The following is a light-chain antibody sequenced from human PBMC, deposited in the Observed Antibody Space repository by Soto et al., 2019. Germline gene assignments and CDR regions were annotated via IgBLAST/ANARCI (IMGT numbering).Light chain of an antibody. CDR3: LQHYAWPWT. CDR2: RTS. CDR1: QSISSN. J-gene: IGKJ1*01. V-gene: IGKV3-15*01. Sequence: EIVMTQSPATLSVSPWERATLSCRASQSISSNLAWYQQKPGQAPRLLMFRTSSRATGFPARFSGSGSETEFTLTISGLQSEDSGVYYCLQHYAWPWTFGQGTKVDIK.